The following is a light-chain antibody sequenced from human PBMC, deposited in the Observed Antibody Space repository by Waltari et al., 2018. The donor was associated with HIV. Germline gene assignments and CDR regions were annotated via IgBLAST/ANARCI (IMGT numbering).Light chain of an antibody. CDR2: RDK. Sequence: QSVLTQPPSASGTPGQRVTISCSGTTSNVGSNFVSWYQQLPGTAPKLLIYRDKRRPSGVPARFSVSKSGASVSLAISGLRSEDEGDYYCATWDASLGGSYVFGTGTTVSVL. J-gene: IGLJ1*01. CDR1: TSNVGSNF. V-gene: IGLV1-47*01. CDR3: ATWDASLGGSYV.